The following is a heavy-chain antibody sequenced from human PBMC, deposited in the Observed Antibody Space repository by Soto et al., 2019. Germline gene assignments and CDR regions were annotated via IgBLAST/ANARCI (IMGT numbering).Heavy chain of an antibody. CDR1: GGSISSGGYY. CDR2: IYYSGST. D-gene: IGHD5-18*01. V-gene: IGHV4-31*03. Sequence: QVQLQESGPGLVKPSQTLSLTCTVSGGSISSGGYYWSWIRQHPGKGLEWIGYIYYSGSTYYNPSLRSRVTISVDTSKNESSLKLRSVTATETAMYYCASDRVGYSYGEDAFDIWGQGTMVTVSS. J-gene: IGHJ3*02. CDR3: ASDRVGYSYGEDAFDI.